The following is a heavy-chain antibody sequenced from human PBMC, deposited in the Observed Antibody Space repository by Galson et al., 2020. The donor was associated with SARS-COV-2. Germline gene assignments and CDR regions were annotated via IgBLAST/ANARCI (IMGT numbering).Heavy chain of an antibody. D-gene: IGHD6-25*01. CDR3: AREFSWSGRDY. J-gene: IGHJ4*02. CDR2: IKEDEDEK. V-gene: IGHV3-7*01. Sequence: GGSLRLSCVASGFIFNQYTMSWVRQAPGKRLEFVANIKEDEDEKNYLDSVKGRFTISRDNTRNLVSLQMDSLGIEDTAVYYCAREFSWSGRDYWGQGTLVTVSS. CDR1: GFIFNQYT.